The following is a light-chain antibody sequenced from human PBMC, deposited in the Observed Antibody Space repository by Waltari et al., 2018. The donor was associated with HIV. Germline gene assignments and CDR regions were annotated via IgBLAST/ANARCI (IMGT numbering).Light chain of an antibody. V-gene: IGLV1-51*01. Sequence: QSVLTQPPSVSAAPGQKVTIPSSGCSPNIWNNYFSWYQKIPGTAPKLLIYDNNKRPSGIPDRFAGSKSGTSATLGITGLQTGDEADYYCGTWDSSLSAGVFGGGTKLTVL. CDR1: SPNIWNNY. CDR2: DNN. CDR3: GTWDSSLSAGV. J-gene: IGLJ3*02.